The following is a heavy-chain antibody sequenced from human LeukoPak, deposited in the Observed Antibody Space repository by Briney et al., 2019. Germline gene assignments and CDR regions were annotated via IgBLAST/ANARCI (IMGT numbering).Heavy chain of an antibody. V-gene: IGHV5-51*01. Sequence: GESLKISCKGSGYSFTSYWIGWVRQMPGKGPEWMGIIYPGDSDTRYSPSFQGQVTISADKSLSTAYLQWSGLKASATAMYFCERVGGWGGGAFDIWGQGTMVTVSS. CDR3: ERVGGWGGGAFDI. CDR2: IYPGDSDT. CDR1: GYSFTSYW. D-gene: IGHD3-16*01. J-gene: IGHJ3*02.